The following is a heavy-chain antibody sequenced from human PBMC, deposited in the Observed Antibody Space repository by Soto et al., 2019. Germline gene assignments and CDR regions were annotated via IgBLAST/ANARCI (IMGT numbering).Heavy chain of an antibody. Sequence: SVTLSLTCTVAGGSISSYYWSWIRQPPGKGLEWIGYIYYSGSTNYNPSLKSRVTISVDTSKNQFSLKLSSVTAADTAVYYCARSITIFGVVPGYWGQGTLVTVS. CDR3: ARSITIFGVVPGY. D-gene: IGHD3-3*01. CDR2: IYYSGST. CDR1: GGSISSYY. V-gene: IGHV4-59*01. J-gene: IGHJ4*02.